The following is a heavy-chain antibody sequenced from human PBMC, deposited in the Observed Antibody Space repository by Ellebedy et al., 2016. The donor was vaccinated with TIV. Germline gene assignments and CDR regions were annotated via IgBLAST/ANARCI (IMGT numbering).Heavy chain of an antibody. D-gene: IGHD3-16*01. CDR2: IYYSGST. CDR3: ARGRATPSKLIDAFDI. Sequence: MPSETLSLTCTVSGGSISSSSYYWGWIRQPPGKGLEWIGSIYYSGSTYYNPSLKSRVTISVDTSKNQFSLKLSSVTAADTAVYYCARGRATPSKLIDAFDIWGQGTMVTVSS. V-gene: IGHV4-39*07. CDR1: GGSISSSSYY. J-gene: IGHJ3*02.